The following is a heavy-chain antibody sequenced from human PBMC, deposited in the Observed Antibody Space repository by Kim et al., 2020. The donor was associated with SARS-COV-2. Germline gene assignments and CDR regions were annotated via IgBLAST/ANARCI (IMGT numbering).Heavy chain of an antibody. J-gene: IGHJ1*01. Sequence: YYSGSTYYNPALKSRVTISVDTSKNQFSLKLSSVTAADTAVYYCARDLFNWGQGTLVTVSS. CDR3: ARDLFN. CDR2: YYSGST. V-gene: IGHV4-31*02.